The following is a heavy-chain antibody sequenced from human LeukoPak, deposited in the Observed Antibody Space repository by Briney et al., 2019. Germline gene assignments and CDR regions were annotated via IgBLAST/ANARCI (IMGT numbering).Heavy chain of an antibody. V-gene: IGHV3-49*04. CDR2: IRTKAYGGTT. CDR1: GFTFGDYA. Sequence: GGSLRLSCTASGFTFGDYAMSRVRQAPGKGLEWVGFIRTKAYGGTTEYAASVKGRFTISRDDSKSIVYLQMNSLKTEDTAVYYCARELSGSYYDFDYWGQGTLVTVSS. D-gene: IGHD1-26*01. CDR3: ARELSGSYYDFDY. J-gene: IGHJ4*02.